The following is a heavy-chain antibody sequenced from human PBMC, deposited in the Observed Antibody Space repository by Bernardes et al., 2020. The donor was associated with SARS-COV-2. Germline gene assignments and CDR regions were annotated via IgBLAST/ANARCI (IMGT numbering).Heavy chain of an antibody. V-gene: IGHV3-23*01. J-gene: IGHJ4*02. CDR2: ISNSGGYT. Sequence: GGSLRLSCAASGFIFSSFAMTWVRQAPGKGLEWVSGISNSGGYTYYADSVKGRFTISRDNSKNTLYLQMNSLRAEDTAVYYCAKGQDLYFANWGQGTLVTVSS. CDR3: AKGQDLYFAN. CDR1: GFIFSSFA.